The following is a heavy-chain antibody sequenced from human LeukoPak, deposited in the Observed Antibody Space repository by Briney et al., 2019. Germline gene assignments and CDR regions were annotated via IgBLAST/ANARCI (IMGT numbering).Heavy chain of an antibody. D-gene: IGHD2-15*01. Sequence: GGSLRLSCAASGFTFRSYGMHWVRQAPGKGLEWVSSISSSSSCIYYADSVKGRFTISRDNAKNSPYLQMNSLRAEDTAVYYCARISGGSYLYYFDYWGQGTLVTVSS. CDR2: ISSSSSCI. J-gene: IGHJ4*02. CDR3: ARISGGSYLYYFDY. CDR1: GFTFRSYG. V-gene: IGHV3-21*01.